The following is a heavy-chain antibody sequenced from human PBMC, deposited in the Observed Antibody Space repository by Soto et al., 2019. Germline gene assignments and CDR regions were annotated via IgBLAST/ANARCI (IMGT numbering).Heavy chain of an antibody. Sequence: GGSLRLSCAASGFTFSSYGMHWVRQAPGKGLEWVAVIWYDGSNKYYADSVKGRFTISRDNSKNTLYLQMSSLRVEDTAVYYCARGELLWFGEFPAQDYWGQGTLVTVSS. CDR3: ARGELLWFGEFPAQDY. J-gene: IGHJ4*02. D-gene: IGHD3-10*01. V-gene: IGHV3-33*01. CDR2: IWYDGSNK. CDR1: GFTFSSYG.